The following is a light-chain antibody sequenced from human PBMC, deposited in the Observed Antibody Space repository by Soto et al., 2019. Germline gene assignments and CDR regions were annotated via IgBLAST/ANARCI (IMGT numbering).Light chain of an antibody. Sequence: EIVLTQSPGTLSLSPGERATLSCRASQSVTNNFLAWYQQKPGQTPRRLIHGASTRATGIPDRFSGSGSGTDFTLTIIRLEPEDFAVYFCQYYATPPLTFGQGTKVEIK. V-gene: IGKV3-20*01. CDR1: QSVTNNF. J-gene: IGKJ1*01. CDR3: QYYATPPLT. CDR2: GAS.